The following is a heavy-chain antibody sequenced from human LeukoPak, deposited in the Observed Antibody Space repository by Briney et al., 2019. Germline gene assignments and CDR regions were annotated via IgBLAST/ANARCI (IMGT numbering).Heavy chain of an antibody. CDR1: GFTFSSYG. CDR2: ISYDGSNK. Sequence: PGRSLRLSCAASGFTFSSYGMHWVRQAPGKGLEWVAVISYDGSNKYYADSVKGRFTIPRDNSKNTLYLQMNSLRAEDTAVYYCAKVSRGDWGQGTLVTVSS. V-gene: IGHV3-30*18. J-gene: IGHJ4*02. CDR3: AKVSRGD.